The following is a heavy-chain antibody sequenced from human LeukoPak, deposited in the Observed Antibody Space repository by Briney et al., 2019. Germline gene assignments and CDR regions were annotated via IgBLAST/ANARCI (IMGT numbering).Heavy chain of an antibody. J-gene: IGHJ5*02. V-gene: IGHV4-61*02. D-gene: IGHD3-22*01. Sequence: PSETLSLTCTVSGGSISSGSYYWSWIRQPAGKGLEWIGRIYTSGSTNYNPSLKSRVTMSVDTSKNQFSLKLSSVTAADTAVYYCARGYYDSSGYGGVGWFDPWGQGTLVTVSS. CDR1: GGSISSGSYY. CDR2: IYTSGST. CDR3: ARGYYDSSGYGGVGWFDP.